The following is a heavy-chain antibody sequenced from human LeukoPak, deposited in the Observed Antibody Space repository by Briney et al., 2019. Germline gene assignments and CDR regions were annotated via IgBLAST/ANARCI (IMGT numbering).Heavy chain of an antibody. V-gene: IGHV5-51*01. CDR3: ARGSGAAAVSPYFDY. Sequence: GESLKISCKGSGYSFTSYWIGWVRQMPGKGLEWMGIIYPGDSDTRYSPSFQGQVTISADKSISTAYLQWSSLKASDTAMYYCARGSGAAAVSPYFDYWGQGTLVTVFS. CDR1: GYSFTSYW. CDR2: IYPGDSDT. J-gene: IGHJ4*02. D-gene: IGHD6-13*01.